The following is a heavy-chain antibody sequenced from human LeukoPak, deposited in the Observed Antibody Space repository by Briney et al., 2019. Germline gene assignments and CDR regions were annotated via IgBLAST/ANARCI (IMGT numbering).Heavy chain of an antibody. CDR3: AKDSTDWYFDL. D-gene: IGHD4-17*01. Sequence: PGRSLRLSCAASGFTFDDYAMHWVRQAPGKGLEWVSGISWNSGSIGYADSVKGRFTISRDNAKNSLYLQMISLRAEDTAFYYCAKDSTDWYFDLWGRGTLVTVSS. J-gene: IGHJ2*01. V-gene: IGHV3-9*01. CDR1: GFTFDDYA. CDR2: ISWNSGSI.